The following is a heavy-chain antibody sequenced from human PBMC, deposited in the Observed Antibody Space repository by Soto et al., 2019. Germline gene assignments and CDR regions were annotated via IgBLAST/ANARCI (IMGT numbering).Heavy chain of an antibody. V-gene: IGHV3-30-3*01. D-gene: IGHD3-22*01. J-gene: IGHJ4*02. CDR1: GFTFSSYA. Sequence: QVQLVESGGGVVQPGRSLRLSCAASGFTFSSYAMHWVRQAPGKGLEWVAVISYDGSNKYYADSVKGRFTISRDNSKNXLYLQMNSLRAEDTAVYYCAREDVTYYYDSSGYDYWGQGTLVTVSS. CDR2: ISYDGSNK. CDR3: AREDVTYYYDSSGYDY.